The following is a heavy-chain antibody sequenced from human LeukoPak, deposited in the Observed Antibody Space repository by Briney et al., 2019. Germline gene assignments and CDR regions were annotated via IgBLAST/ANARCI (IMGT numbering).Heavy chain of an antibody. D-gene: IGHD2-2*01. CDR2: INPSGGST. Sequence: ASVKVSCKASGYTFTSYYMHWVRQAPGQGLEWMGIINPSGGSTSYAQKFQGRVTMTRDTSTSTVYMELSSLRSEDTAVYYCAREGDKGYCSSTSCYEAAFDIWGQGTMVTVSS. J-gene: IGHJ3*02. CDR1: GYTFTSYY. CDR3: AREGDKGYCSSTSCYEAAFDI. V-gene: IGHV1-46*01.